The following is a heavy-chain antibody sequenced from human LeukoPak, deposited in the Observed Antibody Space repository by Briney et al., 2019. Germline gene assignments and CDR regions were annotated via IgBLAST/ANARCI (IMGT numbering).Heavy chain of an antibody. Sequence: GGSLRLSCAASGFTFSGYVMTWVRQAPGKGLECVSSITFSSSHIYYADSVKGRFTISRDNAKNSLYLQMNSLRAEDTAVYYCAREYDFWSGLSPPDYWGQGTLVTVSS. D-gene: IGHD3-3*01. CDR3: AREYDFWSGLSPPDY. V-gene: IGHV3-21*01. J-gene: IGHJ4*02. CDR1: GFTFSGYV. CDR2: ITFSSSHI.